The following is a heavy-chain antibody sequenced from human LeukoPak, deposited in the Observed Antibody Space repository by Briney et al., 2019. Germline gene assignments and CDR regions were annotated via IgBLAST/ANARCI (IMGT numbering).Heavy chain of an antibody. J-gene: IGHJ4*02. CDR3: ARHDAYSSSWYFFDY. Sequence: KASETLSLTCTVSGGSISSHYWSWIRQPPGKGLEWIGYIYYSGSTNYNPSLKSRVTISVDTSKNQFSLKLSSVTAADTAVYYCARHDAYSSSWYFFDYWGQGTLVTVSS. V-gene: IGHV4-59*08. CDR1: GGSISSHY. D-gene: IGHD6-13*01. CDR2: IYYSGST.